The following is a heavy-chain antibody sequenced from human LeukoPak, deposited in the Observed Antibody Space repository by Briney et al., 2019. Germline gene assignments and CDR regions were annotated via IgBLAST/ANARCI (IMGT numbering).Heavy chain of an antibody. CDR3: ARGGDIVGTSRSAFDI. D-gene: IGHD1-26*01. V-gene: IGHV3-53*01. Sequence: GGSLRLSCAASGFTVSNNYMSWVRQAPGKGLEWVSLIYSSGSTDYADSVKDRFTISRDNSKNTLYLQMNSLRDEDTAVYYCARGGDIVGTSRSAFDIWGQGTMVTVSS. J-gene: IGHJ3*02. CDR1: GFTVSNNY. CDR2: IYSSGST.